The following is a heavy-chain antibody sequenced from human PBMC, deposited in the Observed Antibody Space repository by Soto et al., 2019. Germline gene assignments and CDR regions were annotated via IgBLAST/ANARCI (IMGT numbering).Heavy chain of an antibody. V-gene: IGHV4-34*01. J-gene: IGHJ4*02. CDR1: GGSLSGYY. CDR3: ARGQEGVVATH. CDR2: VKDGGHT. Sequence: QVQLQQWGAGLLKPSETLSLNCAVTGGSLSGYYWSWIRQPPGKGLEWIGEVKDGGHTNYSPSLRGRVTISSDTSNNQFPLRLTSVTAADTGGYYCARGQEGVVATHWDQGSLVTVSS. D-gene: IGHD5-12*01.